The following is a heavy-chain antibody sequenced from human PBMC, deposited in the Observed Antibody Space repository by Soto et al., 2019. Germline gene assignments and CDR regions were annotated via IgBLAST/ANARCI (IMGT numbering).Heavy chain of an antibody. J-gene: IGHJ6*02. Sequence: EVQVVESGGGLVKPGGSLRLSCAASGFTFSSYSMNWVRQAPGKGLEWVSSISSSSSNIYYADSVKGRFTISRDNAKNSLYLPMNGLRAEDTAVYYCERPLYTSYYYYGMGVWGQGTTVAFSS. D-gene: IGHD3-16*01. CDR2: ISSSSSNI. V-gene: IGHV3-21*01. CDR1: GFTFSSYS. CDR3: ERPLYTSYYYYGMGV.